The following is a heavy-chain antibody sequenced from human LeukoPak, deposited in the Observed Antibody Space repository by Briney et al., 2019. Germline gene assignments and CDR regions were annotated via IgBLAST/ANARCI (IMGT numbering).Heavy chain of an antibody. V-gene: IGHV2-5*08. CDR3: AHSETQQWLSGGYFDY. Sequence: TLSLTCTVSGGSITNYYWSWIRQPPGKALEWLALIYWDDDKRYSPSLKSRLTITKDTSKNQVVLTMTNMDPVDTATYYCAHSETQQWLSGGYFDYWGQGTLVTVSS. CDR1: GGSITNYYWS. D-gene: IGHD6-19*01. CDR2: IYWDDDK. J-gene: IGHJ4*02.